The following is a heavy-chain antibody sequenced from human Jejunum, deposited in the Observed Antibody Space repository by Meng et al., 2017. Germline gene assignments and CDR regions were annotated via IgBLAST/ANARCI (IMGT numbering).Heavy chain of an antibody. D-gene: IGHD6-13*01. CDR3: TRASRAAAGIDY. V-gene: IGHV4-38-2*01. J-gene: IGHJ4*02. Sequence: SETLSLTCAVSGTSISTDYYWGWIRQPPGKGLGWIGSMFHSGHTYYNPSLDSRVTISVDMSKNQFSLKLSSVTAADTAVYYCTRASRAAAGIDYWGQGTLVTVSS. CDR2: MFHSGHT. CDR1: GTSISTDYY.